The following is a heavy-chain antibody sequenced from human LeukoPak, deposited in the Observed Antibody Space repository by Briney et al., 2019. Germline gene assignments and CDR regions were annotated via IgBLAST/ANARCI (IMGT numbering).Heavy chain of an antibody. CDR1: GYTFTSYA. CDR2: INAGNGNT. CDR3: ACSVTTQFQGDY. J-gene: IGHJ4*02. D-gene: IGHD4-17*01. V-gene: IGHV1-3*01. Sequence: ASVKVSRKASGYTFTSYAMHWVRQAPGQRLEWMGWINAGNGNTKYSQKFQGRVTITRDTSASTAYMELSSLRSEDTAVYYCACSVTTQFQGDYWGQGTLITVSS.